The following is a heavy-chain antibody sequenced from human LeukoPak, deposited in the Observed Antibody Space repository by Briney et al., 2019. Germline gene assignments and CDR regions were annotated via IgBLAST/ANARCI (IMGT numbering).Heavy chain of an antibody. D-gene: IGHD6-13*01. CDR2: ISYDGSNK. Sequence: GGSLRLSCAASGFTFSSYAMHWVRQAPGKGLEWVAVISYDGSNKYYADSVKGRFTISRDNSKNTLYLQMNSLRAEDTAVYYCAKEGIAAAGIVEESGYFDYWGQGTLVTVSS. CDR1: GFTFSSYA. CDR3: AKEGIAAAGIVEESGYFDY. V-gene: IGHV3-30-3*01. J-gene: IGHJ4*02.